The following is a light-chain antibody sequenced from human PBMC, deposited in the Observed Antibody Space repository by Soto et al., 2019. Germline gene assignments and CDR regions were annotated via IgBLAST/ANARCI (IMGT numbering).Light chain of an antibody. J-gene: IGKJ3*01. CDR1: QGISSY. Sequence: DIQLTQSPSFLSASVGDRVTITCRASQGISSYLAWYQQKPGKAPKLLSYVASTLQSGVPSRFSGSGSGTEFNLPISSLKTEDFATYYCQTLTSYDPTFGPGTKVDIK. V-gene: IGKV1-9*01. CDR3: QTLTSYDPT. CDR2: VAS.